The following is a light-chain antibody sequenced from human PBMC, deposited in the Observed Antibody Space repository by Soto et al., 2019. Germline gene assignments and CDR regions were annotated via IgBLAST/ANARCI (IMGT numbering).Light chain of an antibody. CDR3: SSYTNINTRACV. Sequence: HSALTQPASVSGSPGQSITISCTGTSHDVGAYDYVAWYQQHPGKAPKVIIYEVTDRPSGVSNRFSGSKSGNTASLTISGLQAEDEAEYYCSSYTNINTRACVFGTGTKVTVL. CDR2: EVT. CDR1: SHDVGAYDY. J-gene: IGLJ1*01. V-gene: IGLV2-14*01.